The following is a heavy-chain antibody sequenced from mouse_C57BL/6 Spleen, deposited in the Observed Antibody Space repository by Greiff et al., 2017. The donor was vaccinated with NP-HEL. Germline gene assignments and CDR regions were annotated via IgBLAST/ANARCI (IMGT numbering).Heavy chain of an antibody. CDR3: TRKRGYGSSHWYFDV. J-gene: IGHJ1*03. V-gene: IGHV1-15*01. CDR1: GYTFTDYE. D-gene: IGHD1-1*01. Sequence: VQLQQSGAELVRPGASVTLSCKASGYTFTDYEMHWVKQTPVHGLEWIGAIDPETGGTAYNQKFKGKAILTADKSSSTAYMELRSLTSEDSAVYYCTRKRGYGSSHWYFDVWGTGTTVTVSS. CDR2: IDPETGGT.